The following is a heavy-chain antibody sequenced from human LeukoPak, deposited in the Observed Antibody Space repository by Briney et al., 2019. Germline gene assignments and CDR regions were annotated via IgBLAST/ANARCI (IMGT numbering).Heavy chain of an antibody. CDR2: IRSKAYGGTT. CDR3: TRGTLLQYFDWFVPFDY. CDR1: GFTFGDYA. V-gene: IGHV3-49*03. Sequence: GRSLRLSCTASGFTFGDYAMSWFRQAPGKGLEWVGFIRSKAYGGTTEYAASVKGRFTISRDDFKSIAYLQMNSLKTEDTAVYYCTRGTLLQYFDWFVPFDYWGQGTLVTVSS. D-gene: IGHD3-9*01. J-gene: IGHJ4*02.